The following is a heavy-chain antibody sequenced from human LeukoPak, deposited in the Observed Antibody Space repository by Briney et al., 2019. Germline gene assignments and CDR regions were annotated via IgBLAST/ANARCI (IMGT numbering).Heavy chain of an antibody. D-gene: IGHD1-26*01. CDR2: IYYIGST. CDR3: ARVVGATGSSDY. Sequence: SETLSLTCTVSGGSISSDYWSWIRQPPGKGLXWIGYIYYIGSTNYNPSLKSRITISVDTSKSHFSLKLSSVTAADTAVYYCARVVGATGSSDYWGQGTLVTVSS. J-gene: IGHJ4*02. V-gene: IGHV4-59*01. CDR1: GGSISSDY.